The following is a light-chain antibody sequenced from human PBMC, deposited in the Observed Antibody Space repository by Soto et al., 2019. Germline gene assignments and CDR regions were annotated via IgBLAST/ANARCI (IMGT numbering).Light chain of an antibody. CDR2: EVS. J-gene: IGLJ1*01. V-gene: IGLV2-14*01. CDR1: SSDVGGYNF. Sequence: QSALAQPASVSGSPGQSVTISCTGTSSDVGGYNFVSWYQQHPGKAPKLIIYEVSNRPSGVSTRFSGSKSGNTASLSISGLQTEDRADYYCCSYTSRSTLVLGAGTKVTVL. CDR3: CSYTSRSTLV.